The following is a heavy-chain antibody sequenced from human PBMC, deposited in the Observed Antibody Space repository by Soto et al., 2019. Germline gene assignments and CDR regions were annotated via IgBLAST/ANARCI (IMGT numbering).Heavy chain of an antibody. CDR2: ISSSGNYI. CDR1: GFTFTNYS. Sequence: PGGSLRLSCAASGFTFTNYSINWVRQAPGKGLEWVSCISSSGNYIYYADSVKGRFTISRDNAKNSIYLQMKSLRAEDTAVYYCAREVRFLEWLCDVWGQGTTVTVSS. D-gene: IGHD3-3*01. J-gene: IGHJ6*02. CDR3: AREVRFLEWLCDV. V-gene: IGHV3-21*01.